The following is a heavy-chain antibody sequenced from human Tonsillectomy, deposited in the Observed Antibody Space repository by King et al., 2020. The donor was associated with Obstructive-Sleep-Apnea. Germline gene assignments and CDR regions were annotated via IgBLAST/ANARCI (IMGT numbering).Heavy chain of an antibody. CDR3: AKDHYGSGRRVMGMDV. D-gene: IGHD3-10*01. J-gene: IGHJ6*02. CDR1: GFTFSSYG. V-gene: IGHV3-30*18. Sequence: VQLVESGGGVVQPGRSLRLSCAASGFTFSSYGMHWVRQAPGKGLEWVAVILYDGSNKYYADSVKGRFTISRDNSKNTLYLQMNSLRAEDTAVYYCAKDHYGSGRRVMGMDVWGQGTTVTVSS. CDR2: ILYDGSNK.